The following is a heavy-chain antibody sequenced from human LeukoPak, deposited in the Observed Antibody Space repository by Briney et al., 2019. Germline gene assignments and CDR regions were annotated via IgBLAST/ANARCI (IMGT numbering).Heavy chain of an antibody. CDR3: ARAIAARPRRSYYYYYYMDV. CDR1: GYTFTSYD. CDR2: MNPNSGNT. D-gene: IGHD6-6*01. J-gene: IGHJ6*03. Sequence: ASVKVSCKASGYTFTSYDINWVRQATGQGLEWMGWMNPNSGNTGYAQKFQGRVTITRNTSISTAYMELSSLRSEDTAVYYCARAIAARPRRSYYYYYYMDVWGKGTTVTISS. V-gene: IGHV1-8*03.